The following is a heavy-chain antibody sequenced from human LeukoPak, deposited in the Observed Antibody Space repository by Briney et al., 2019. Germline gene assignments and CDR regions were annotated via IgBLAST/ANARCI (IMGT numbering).Heavy chain of an antibody. J-gene: IGHJ4*02. D-gene: IGHD3-9*01. Sequence: GGSLRLSCEASGFTFDDYAMHWVRQAPGKGLEWVSGISWNSGSIGYADSVKGRFTISRDNAKNSLYLQMNSLKAEDMALYYCARNYDILTGYFDYWGQGTLVTVSS. CDR3: ARNYDILTGYFDY. CDR1: GFTFDDYA. V-gene: IGHV3-9*03. CDR2: ISWNSGSI.